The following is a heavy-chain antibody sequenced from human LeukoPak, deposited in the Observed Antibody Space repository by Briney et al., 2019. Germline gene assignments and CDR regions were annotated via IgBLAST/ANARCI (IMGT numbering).Heavy chain of an antibody. D-gene: IGHD1-26*01. CDR1: GYTFTGYY. Sequence: ASVKVSCKASGYTFTGYYMHWVRQAPGQGLEWMGWINPNSGGTNYAQKFQGRVTMTRDTSISTAYMELRSLRSDDTAVYYCARAPPRIVVGARAGWFDPWGQGTLVTVSS. CDR2: INPNSGGT. V-gene: IGHV1-2*02. J-gene: IGHJ5*02. CDR3: ARAPPRIVVGARAGWFDP.